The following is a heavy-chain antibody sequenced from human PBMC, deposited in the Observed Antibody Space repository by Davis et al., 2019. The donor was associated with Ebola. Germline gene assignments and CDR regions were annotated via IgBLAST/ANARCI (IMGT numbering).Heavy chain of an antibody. CDR2: ISGSGGST. CDR3: AEDKTTVTQYWYLDL. J-gene: IGHJ2*01. CDR1: GFTFSSYA. Sequence: GGSLRLSCAASGFTFSSYAMSWVRQAPGKGLEWVSAISGSGGSTYYADSVKGRFTISRDNSKNTLYLQMNSLRAEDTALYYCAEDKTTVTQYWYLDLWGRGTLVTVSS. V-gene: IGHV3-23*01. D-gene: IGHD4-17*01.